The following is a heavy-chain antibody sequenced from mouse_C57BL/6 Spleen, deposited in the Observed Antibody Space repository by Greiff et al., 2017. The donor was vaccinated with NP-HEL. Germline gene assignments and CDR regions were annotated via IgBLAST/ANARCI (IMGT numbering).Heavy chain of an antibody. Sequence: EVKVVESGEGLVKPGGSLKLSCAASGFTFSSYAMSWVRQTPEKRLEWVAYISSGGDYIYYADTVKGRFTISSDNARNTLYLQVSSLKSEDTAMYYCTRDRGGYFDVWGTGTTVTVSS. J-gene: IGHJ1*03. CDR1: GFTFSSYA. D-gene: IGHD3-1*01. V-gene: IGHV5-9-1*02. CDR3: TRDRGGYFDV. CDR2: ISSGGDYI.